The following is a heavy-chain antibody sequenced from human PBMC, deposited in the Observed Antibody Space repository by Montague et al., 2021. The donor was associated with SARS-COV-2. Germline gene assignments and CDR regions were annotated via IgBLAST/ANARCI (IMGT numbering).Heavy chain of an antibody. CDR3: ARYEGYYDILTGYSTPYYYYGMDV. CDR1: GGSISSSSYY. D-gene: IGHD3-9*01. CDR2: IYYSGST. J-gene: IGHJ6*02. V-gene: IGHV4-31*03. Sequence: TLSLTCTVSGGSISSSSYYWGWIRQHPGKGLEWIGYIYYSGSTYYNPSLKSRVTISVDTSKNQFSLKLSSVTAADTAVYYCARYEGYYDILTGYSTPYYYYGMDVWGQGTTVTVSS.